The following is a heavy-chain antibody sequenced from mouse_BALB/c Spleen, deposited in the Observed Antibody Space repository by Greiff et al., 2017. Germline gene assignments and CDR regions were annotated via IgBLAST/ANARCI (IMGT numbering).Heavy chain of an antibody. CDR2: ISSGGSYT. CDR3: ARHDYDYDDYYAMDY. D-gene: IGHD2-4*01. CDR1: GFTFSSYA. J-gene: IGHJ4*01. V-gene: IGHV5-9-3*01. Sequence: EVKLQESGGGLVKPGGSLKLSCAASGFTFSSYAMSWVRQTPEKRLEWVATISSGGSYTYYPDSVKGRFTISRDNAKNTLYLQMSSLRSEDTAMYYCARHDYDYDDYYAMDYWGQGTSVTVSS.